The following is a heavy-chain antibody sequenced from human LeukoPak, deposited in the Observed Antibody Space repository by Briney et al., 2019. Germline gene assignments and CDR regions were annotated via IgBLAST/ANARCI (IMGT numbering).Heavy chain of an antibody. CDR2: IKQDGSEK. CDR3: ANEGEIGYGYFY. Sequence: GGPLRLSCAASGLTFSNYWMSWVRQAPGKGLEGVANIKQDGSEKNYVDSVKGRFTISRDNAKNSLYLQMNSLRAKDTAVYYCANEGEIGYGYFYWGQGTLVTVSS. V-gene: IGHV3-7*01. D-gene: IGHD5-18*01. CDR1: GLTFSNYW. J-gene: IGHJ4*02.